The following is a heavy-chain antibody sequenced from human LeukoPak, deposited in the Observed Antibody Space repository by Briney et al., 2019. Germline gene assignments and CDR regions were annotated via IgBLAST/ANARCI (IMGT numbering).Heavy chain of an antibody. CDR3: ARDQKGDNFWSGYSIDY. D-gene: IGHD3-3*01. CDR1: GGSISSYY. Sequence: SETLSLTCTVSGGSISSYYWSWIRQPPEKGLEWIGYIYYSGSTNYNPSLKSRVTISVDASKNQFSLKLSSVTAADTAVYYCARDQKGDNFWSGYSIDYWGQGTLVTVSS. V-gene: IGHV4-59*01. J-gene: IGHJ4*02. CDR2: IYYSGST.